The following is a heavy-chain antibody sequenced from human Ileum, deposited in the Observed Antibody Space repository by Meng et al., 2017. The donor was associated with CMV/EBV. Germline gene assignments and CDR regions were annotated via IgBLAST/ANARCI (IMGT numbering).Heavy chain of an antibody. CDR1: GFTFSTAW. J-gene: IGHJ5*02. Sequence: RLSCAASGFTFSTAWRSWVRQAPGKGLEWVGRIKTKTDGGTTDYAAPVKGRFTISRDDSKNTLFLQMNSLKTEDTAVYYCTTDVPVSWGQGTLVTVSS. CDR2: IKTKTDGGTT. CDR3: TTDVPVS. V-gene: IGHV3-15*01.